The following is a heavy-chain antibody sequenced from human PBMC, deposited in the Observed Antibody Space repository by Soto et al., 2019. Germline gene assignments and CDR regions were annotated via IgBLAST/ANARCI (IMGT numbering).Heavy chain of an antibody. J-gene: IGHJ4*02. CDR3: ARAPRGNYGYPSYFDY. D-gene: IGHD3-10*01. V-gene: IGHV4-31*03. CDR1: GGSISSGGNY. Sequence: PSETLSLTCSVSGGSISSGGNYWTWIRQHPGKGLEWIGYIYDSGSTLYNPALKSRVFISSDTSTNQFFLNMTSVTGADTAVYYCARAPRGNYGYPSYFDYWGQGTLFTVSS. CDR2: IYDSGST.